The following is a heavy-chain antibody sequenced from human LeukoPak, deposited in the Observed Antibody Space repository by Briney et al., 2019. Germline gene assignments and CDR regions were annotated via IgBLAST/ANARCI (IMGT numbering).Heavy chain of an antibody. CDR2: INSDGSST. V-gene: IGHV3-74*01. CDR3: AKARSNWWDYFDY. CDR1: GFTFSSYW. D-gene: IGHD6-13*01. Sequence: GGSLRLSCAASGFTFSSYWMHWVRQAPGKGLVWVSRINSDGSSTSYADSVKGRFTISRDNAKNTLYLQMNSLRAEDTAVYYCAKARSNWWDYFDYWGQGTLVTVSS. J-gene: IGHJ4*02.